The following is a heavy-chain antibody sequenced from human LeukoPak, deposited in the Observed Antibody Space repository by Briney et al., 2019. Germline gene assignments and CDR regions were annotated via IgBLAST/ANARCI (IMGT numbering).Heavy chain of an antibody. CDR3: AKKTLYYDSKD. D-gene: IGHD3-22*01. V-gene: IGHV3-53*01. Sequence: GGSLRLSCAASGFTVSSNYMSWVRQAPGKGQEWVSVIYSGGNTYYADSVKGRFTISRDNSKNTLYLQMNSLRAEDTAVYYCAKKTLYYDSKDWGQGTLVTVSS. CDR2: IYSGGNT. CDR1: GFTVSSNY. J-gene: IGHJ4*02.